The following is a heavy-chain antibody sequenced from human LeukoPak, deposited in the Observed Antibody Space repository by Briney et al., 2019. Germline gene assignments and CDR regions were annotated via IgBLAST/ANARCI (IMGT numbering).Heavy chain of an antibody. V-gene: IGHV3-30-3*01. Sequence: GRSLRLSCAASGFTFSSYAMHWVRQAPGKGLEWVAVISYDGSNKYYADSVKGRFTISRDNSKNTLYLQMNSLRAEDTAVYYRAREEVAAAGTYYGMDVWGQGTTVTVSS. CDR1: GFTFSSYA. CDR3: AREEVAAAGTYYGMDV. J-gene: IGHJ6*02. D-gene: IGHD6-13*01. CDR2: ISYDGSNK.